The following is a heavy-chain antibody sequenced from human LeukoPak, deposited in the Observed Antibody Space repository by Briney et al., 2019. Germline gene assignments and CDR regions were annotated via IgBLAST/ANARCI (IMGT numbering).Heavy chain of an antibody. CDR1: GFTFSSYW. CDR3: AKAPERSRSGSSGYYFDY. J-gene: IGHJ4*02. CDR2: INSDGSST. V-gene: IGHV3-74*01. D-gene: IGHD3-22*01. Sequence: GGSLRLSCAASGFTFSSYWMHWVRQAPGKGLVWVSRINSDGSSTSYADSVKGRFTISRDNAKNTLYLQMNSLRAEDTAVYYCAKAPERSRSGSSGYYFDYWGQGTLVTVSS.